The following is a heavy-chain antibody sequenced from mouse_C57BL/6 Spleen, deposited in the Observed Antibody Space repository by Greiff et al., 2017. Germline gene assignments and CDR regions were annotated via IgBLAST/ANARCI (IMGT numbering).Heavy chain of an antibody. CDR3: ARSVTMVFDY. V-gene: IGHV1-54*01. CDR2: INPGSGGT. J-gene: IGHJ2*01. D-gene: IGHD1-1*02. CDR1: GYAFTNYL. Sequence: QVQLKESGAELVRPGTSVKVSCKASGYAFTNYLIEWVKQRPGQGLEWIGVINPGSGGTNYNEKFKGKATLTADKSSSTAYMQLSSLTSEDSAVYFCARSVTMVFDYWGQGTTLTVSS.